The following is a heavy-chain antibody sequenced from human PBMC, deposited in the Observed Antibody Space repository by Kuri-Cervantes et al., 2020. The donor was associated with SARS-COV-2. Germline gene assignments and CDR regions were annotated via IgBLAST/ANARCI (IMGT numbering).Heavy chain of an antibody. V-gene: IGHV4-59*01. J-gene: IGHJ4*02. CDR1: GGSISSYY. CDR3: ARDRLGRYYFDY. CDR2: IYYSGST. D-gene: IGHD7-27*01. Sequence: SETLSLTCTVSGGSISSYYWSWIRQPPGKGLEWIGYIYYSGSTNYNPSLKSRVTISVDTSKNQFSLELSSVTAADTAVYYCARDRLGRYYFDYWGQGTLVTVSS.